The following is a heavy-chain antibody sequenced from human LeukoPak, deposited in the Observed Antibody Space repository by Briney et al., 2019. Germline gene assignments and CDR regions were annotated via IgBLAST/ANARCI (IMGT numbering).Heavy chain of an antibody. J-gene: IGHJ3*02. CDR1: GFTFSKFP. CDR3: AKSLFTSATGTGRALHI. V-gene: IGHV3-23*01. Sequence: GGSLRLSCAASGFTFSKFPMGWVRQAPGRGLEWVSAISASGDVTFYADSLRGRFTISRDNSKSTLYLQMNGLRAEDTAIFYCAKSLFTSATGTGRALHIWGQGTRVTVSS. D-gene: IGHD1-1*01. CDR2: ISASGDVT.